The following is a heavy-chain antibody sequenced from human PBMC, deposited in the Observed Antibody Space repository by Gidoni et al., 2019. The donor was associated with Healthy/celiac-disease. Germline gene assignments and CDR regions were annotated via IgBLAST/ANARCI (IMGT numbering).Heavy chain of an antibody. CDR2: LYWNDDK. V-gene: IGHV2-5*01. CDR3: APRRLDYGDYVPWFDP. D-gene: IGHD4-17*01. Sequence: QITLKESGPTLVKRTQTLTLTCTFSGFSPSTSGVGVGWIRQPPGTALEWPALLYWNDDKRYSPSLKSRLTITKDTSKNQVVLTLTNMDPVDTATYYCAPRRLDYGDYVPWFDPWGQGTLVTVSS. CDR1: GFSPSTSGVG. J-gene: IGHJ5*02.